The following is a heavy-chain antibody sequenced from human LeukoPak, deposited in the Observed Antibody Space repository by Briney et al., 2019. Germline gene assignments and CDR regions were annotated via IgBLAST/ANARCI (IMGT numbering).Heavy chain of an antibody. J-gene: IGHJ6*03. CDR1: GFTFSNAW. CDR2: IKSKTDGGTT. Sequence: PGGSLRLSCAASGFTFSNAWMSWVRQAPGKGLEWVGRIKSKTDGGTTDYAAPVKGRFTISRDDSKNTLYLQMNSLKTEDTAVYYCTTPTEYYYYYMDVWGKGTTVTVSS. V-gene: IGHV3-15*01. CDR3: TTPTEYYYYYMDV. D-gene: IGHD1-14*01.